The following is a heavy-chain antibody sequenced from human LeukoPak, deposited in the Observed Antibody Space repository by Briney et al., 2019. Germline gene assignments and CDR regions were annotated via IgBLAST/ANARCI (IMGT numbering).Heavy chain of an antibody. CDR3: ARFGMGTYEGAVISAFDI. D-gene: IGHD1-26*01. CDR1: GGSISSSSYY. CDR2: IYYSGST. J-gene: IGHJ3*02. Sequence: SETLSLTCTVSGGSISSSSYYWGWIRQPPGKELEWIGSIYYSGSTYYNPSLKSRVTISVDTSKNQFSLKLSSVTAADTAVYYCARFGMGTYEGAVISAFDIWGQGTMVTVSS. V-gene: IGHV4-39*01.